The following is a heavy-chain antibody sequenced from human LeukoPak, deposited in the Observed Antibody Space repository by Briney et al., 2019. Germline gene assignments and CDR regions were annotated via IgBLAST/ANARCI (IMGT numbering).Heavy chain of an antibody. J-gene: IGHJ4*02. Sequence: PGGSLRLSCAASGFTFNTYPMHWVRQAPGKGLEWVALIQYDGAKTNYADSVRGRFTISRDNSRSTVYLQMNSLKPDDTAVYYCATHTITLVVVISPFDYWGRGALVTVSS. CDR3: ATHTITLVVVISPFDY. V-gene: IGHV3-30*02. CDR2: IQYDGAKT. CDR1: GFTFNTYP. D-gene: IGHD3-22*01.